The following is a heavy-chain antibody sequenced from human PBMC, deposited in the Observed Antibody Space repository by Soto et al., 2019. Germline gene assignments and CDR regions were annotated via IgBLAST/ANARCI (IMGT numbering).Heavy chain of an antibody. Sequence: PGGSLRLSCAVSGFTFSNYWMTWVRQAPGKGLEWVANIIKDGSEKSYVDSVKGRFTISRDNAKNSLYLEMNSLRVEDTAVYYCTRDWGGLGYWGQGTLVTVSS. CDR2: IIKDGSEK. CDR1: GFTFSNYW. J-gene: IGHJ4*02. V-gene: IGHV3-7*03. D-gene: IGHD3-10*01. CDR3: TRDWGGLGY.